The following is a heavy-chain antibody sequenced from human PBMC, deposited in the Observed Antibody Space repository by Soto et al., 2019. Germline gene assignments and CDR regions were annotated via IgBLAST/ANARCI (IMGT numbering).Heavy chain of an antibody. CDR1: GFNFNNYA. Sequence: QVQVVESGGGVVRPGRSLRLSCAASGFNFNNYAMHWVRQAPGKGLEWVAVVSFDGTNTYYADSVKGRFTISRDSSNNTVSLQMNGLTSEDTAAYYCAKVGWGGDYYYGLDVWGQGTTVTVSS. CDR2: VSFDGTNT. D-gene: IGHD2-21*01. V-gene: IGHV3-30*18. J-gene: IGHJ6*02. CDR3: AKVGWGGDYYYGLDV.